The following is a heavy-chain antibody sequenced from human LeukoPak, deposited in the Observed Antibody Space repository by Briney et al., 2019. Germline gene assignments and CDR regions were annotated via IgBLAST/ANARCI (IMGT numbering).Heavy chain of an antibody. D-gene: IGHD4-11*01. CDR1: GFTFSGYG. J-gene: IGHJ4*02. Sequence: GGSLRLSCAASGFTFSGYGMHWVRQAPGKGLEWVAFIRLDGSKKYYADSVKGRFTISRDNAKNTVYLQMNNLRGEDTALYYCSKAGDTNYYRHGDYWGQGTLVTVSS. CDR3: SKAGDTNYYRHGDY. V-gene: IGHV3-30*02. CDR2: IRLDGSKK.